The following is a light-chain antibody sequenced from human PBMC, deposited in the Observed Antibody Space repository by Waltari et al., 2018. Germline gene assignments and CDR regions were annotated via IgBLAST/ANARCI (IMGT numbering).Light chain of an antibody. V-gene: IGKV1-12*01. CDR1: QDVGSW. J-gene: IGKJ4*01. CDR2: TAS. Sequence: DIQMTQSLSSVSASVGYRVTISCRASQDVGSWLAWYQQRPGKAPNLLIHTASNLQSGVPSRFSGTRSGTEFTLIIDGLQPEDFATYFCQQSDSFPLTFGGGTKLEMK. CDR3: QQSDSFPLT.